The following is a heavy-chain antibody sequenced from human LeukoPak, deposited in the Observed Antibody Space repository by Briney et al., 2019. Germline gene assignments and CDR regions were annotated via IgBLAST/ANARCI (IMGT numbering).Heavy chain of an antibody. CDR2: IWYDGSNE. CDR1: GFIFSSYG. V-gene: IGHV3-33*01. J-gene: IGHJ4*02. CDR3: VRHLSTPYSSQEGSYYFDY. D-gene: IGHD6-19*01. Sequence: GGSLRLSCVASGFIFSSYGMHWVRQAPGKGLEWVAVIWYDGSNEYDADSVKGRFTISRDNSKNTLYLQMNSLRAEDTAVYYCVRHLSTPYSSQEGSYYFDYWGQGTLVTVSS.